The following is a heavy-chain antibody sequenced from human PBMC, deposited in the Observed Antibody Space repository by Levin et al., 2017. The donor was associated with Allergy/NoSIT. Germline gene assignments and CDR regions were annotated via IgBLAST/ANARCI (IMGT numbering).Heavy chain of an antibody. Sequence: GESLKISCAASGFSFSNAWMTWVRQAPGKGLEWVGRIKSKTDGETTDYAAPVKDRFTISRDDSKNTLYLFLSSLKTEDTAVYYCTTEYSYDNSGSFPILYYFDYWGQGTLVTVSS. D-gene: IGHD3-22*01. CDR2: IKSKTDGETT. J-gene: IGHJ4*02. CDR3: TTEYSYDNSGSFPILYYFDY. CDR1: GFSFSNAW. V-gene: IGHV3-15*01.